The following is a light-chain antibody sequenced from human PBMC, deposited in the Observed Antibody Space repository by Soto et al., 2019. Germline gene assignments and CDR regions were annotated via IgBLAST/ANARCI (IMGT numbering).Light chain of an antibody. CDR1: SGPRSYD. V-gene: IGLV4-69*01. CDR3: QTGGTGLLV. Sequence: QPVLTQSPSASASMGDSVKLTCTLRSGPRSYDIAWHKHQPEKGPRYLTTRNSDGSNSTGDGIPDRFSGSSSGAESFLTTSSLQYEDEADYYCQTGGTGLLVFGGGTKLTVL. J-gene: IGLJ3*02. CDR2: RNSDGSN.